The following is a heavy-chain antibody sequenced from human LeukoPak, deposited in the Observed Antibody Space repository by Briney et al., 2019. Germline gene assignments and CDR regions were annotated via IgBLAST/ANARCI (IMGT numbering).Heavy chain of an antibody. CDR1: GGTFSSYA. V-gene: IGHV1-69*01. CDR2: IIPIFGTA. Sequence: SVKVSCKASGGTFSSYAISWVRQAPGQGLEWMGGIIPIFGTANYAQKFQGRVTITADESTSTAYMELSRLRSDDTAVYYCWYYYDSSNAVVNAFDIWGQGTMVTVSS. J-gene: IGHJ3*02. CDR3: WYYYDSSNAVVNAFDI. D-gene: IGHD3-22*01.